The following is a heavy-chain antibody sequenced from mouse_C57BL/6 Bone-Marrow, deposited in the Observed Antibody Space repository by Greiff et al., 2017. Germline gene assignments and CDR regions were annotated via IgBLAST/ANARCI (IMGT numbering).Heavy chain of an antibody. D-gene: IGHD2-5*01. Sequence: QVQLKQPGAELVKPGASVKMSCKASGYTFTSYWITWVKQRPGQGLEWIGDIYPGSGSPNYNEKFKSKATLTVDTSSSTAYMQLSSLTSEDSAVYYCAREGAYYSNIDYWGQGTTLTVSS. V-gene: IGHV1-55*01. CDR3: AREGAYYSNIDY. CDR2: IYPGSGSP. CDR1: GYTFTSYW. J-gene: IGHJ2*01.